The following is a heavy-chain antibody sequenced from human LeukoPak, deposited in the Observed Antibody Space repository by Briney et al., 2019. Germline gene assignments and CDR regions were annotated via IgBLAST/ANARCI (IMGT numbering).Heavy chain of an antibody. D-gene: IGHD4-17*01. CDR1: GFTFSSYA. CDR2: ISYGGSNK. V-gene: IGHV3-30*04. CDR3: ASYDYGDPVFDY. J-gene: IGHJ4*02. Sequence: GGSLRLSCAASGFTFSSYAMHWVRQAPGKGLEGVAVISYGGSNKYYADSVKGRFTISRDNSKNTLYLQMNSLRAEDTAVYYCASYDYGDPVFDYWGQGTLVTVSS.